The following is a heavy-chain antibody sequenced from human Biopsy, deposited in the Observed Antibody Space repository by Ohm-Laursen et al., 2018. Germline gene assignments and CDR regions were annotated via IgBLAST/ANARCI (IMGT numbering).Heavy chain of an antibody. CDR3: ARDGEAKYCKHGVCPSDF. CDR1: GFPFTGFS. V-gene: IGHV3-21*01. J-gene: IGHJ4*02. CDR2: ISASGNHI. Sequence: SLRLSCAASGFPFTGFSMDWVRQAPGEGLEWVSSISASGNHIYYTDSVKGRFTVSRDNGKNSVYLQMNSLRVEDTAVYYCARDGEAKYCKHGVCPSDFWGQGTLVTVSS. D-gene: IGHD2-8*01.